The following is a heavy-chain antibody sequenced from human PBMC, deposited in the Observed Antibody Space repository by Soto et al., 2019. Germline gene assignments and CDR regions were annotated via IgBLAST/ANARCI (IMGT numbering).Heavy chain of an antibody. Sequence: QVTLKESGPVLVQPPEPLTLTCTVSGFSLSNGRMGVSCIRQPPGKPLEWLAHFFSDVERSYSASMQSRLTLSTDTSGSQVVLTMTNMDPVDTATYYCARMDGDYNYYALDVWGQGTTVTVSS. D-gene: IGHD4-17*01. CDR1: GFSLSNGRMG. CDR3: ARMDGDYNYYALDV. CDR2: FFSDVER. V-gene: IGHV2-26*01. J-gene: IGHJ6*02.